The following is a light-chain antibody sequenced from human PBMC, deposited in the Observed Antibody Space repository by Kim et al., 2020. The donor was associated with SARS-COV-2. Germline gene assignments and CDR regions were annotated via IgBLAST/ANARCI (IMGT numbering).Light chain of an antibody. V-gene: IGLV1-40*01. J-gene: IGLJ2*01. CDR3: QSFDTSLKTVI. CDR1: SSNIGSHYD. CDR2: GNN. Sequence: TLSCPGRSSNIGSHYDVHWSQFLPGTAPKLLIHGNNNLPPWVPDRFSGSKSDTSASLAITGLQAEDEADYYCQSFDTSLKTVIFGGGTQLTVL.